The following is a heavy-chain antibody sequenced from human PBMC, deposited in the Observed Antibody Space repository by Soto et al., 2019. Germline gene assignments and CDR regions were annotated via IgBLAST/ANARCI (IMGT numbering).Heavy chain of an antibody. Sequence: QVQLVESGGGVVQPGRSLRLSCAASGFTFSSYAMHWVRQAPGKGLEWVAVISYDGSNKYYADSVKGRFTISRDNSKNTLYLQMNSLRAEDTAVYYCARDSVRGAWGAGYWGQGTLVTVSS. J-gene: IGHJ4*02. CDR1: GFTFSSYA. V-gene: IGHV3-30-3*01. CDR3: ARDSVRGAWGAGY. D-gene: IGHD3-10*01. CDR2: ISYDGSNK.